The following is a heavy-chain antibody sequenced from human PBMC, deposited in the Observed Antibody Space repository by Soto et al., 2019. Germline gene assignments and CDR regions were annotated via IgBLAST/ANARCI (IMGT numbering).Heavy chain of an antibody. V-gene: IGHV3-23*01. CDR2: ISATGIST. CDR3: AKDRHGGYCSGTNCYLVR. CDR1: GFTSSNYA. D-gene: IGHD2-2*01. J-gene: IGHJ4*02. Sequence: EVQLLESGGGLVQPWGSLRLTCAGSGFTSSNYAMSWVRQAPGKGLEWVSGISATGISTYYADYVKGRFTISRDNSKNMLYLQMNSLRAEDTAVYYCAKDRHGGYCSGTNCYLVRWGRGTLVTVSS.